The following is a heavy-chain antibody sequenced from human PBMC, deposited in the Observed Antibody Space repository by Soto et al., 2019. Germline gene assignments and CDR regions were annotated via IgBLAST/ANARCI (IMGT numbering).Heavy chain of an antibody. V-gene: IGHV3-7*01. D-gene: IGHD3-22*01. CDR2: IKQDGSEK. Sequence: PGGSLRLSCAASGFPFSSYWMSWVRQAPGKGLEWVANIKQDGSEKYYVDSVKGRFTISRDNAKNSLYLQMNSLRAEDTAVYYCAREPRAFYYDSSGYSFYWYFDLWGRGTLFT. CDR3: AREPRAFYYDSSGYSFYWYFDL. J-gene: IGHJ2*01. CDR1: GFPFSSYW.